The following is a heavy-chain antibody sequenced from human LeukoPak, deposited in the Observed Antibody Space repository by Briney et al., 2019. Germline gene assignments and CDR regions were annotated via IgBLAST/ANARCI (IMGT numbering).Heavy chain of an antibody. CDR2: IYTSGST. Sequence: KPSETLSLTCTVSGGSISSGSYYWSWIRQPAGKGLEWIGRIYTSGSTNYNPSLKSRVTISVDTSKNQFSLKLSSVTAADTAVYYCARDNDVKYYFDYWGQGTLVTVSS. V-gene: IGHV4-61*02. CDR1: GGSISSGSYY. CDR3: ARDNDVKYYFDY. D-gene: IGHD1-1*01. J-gene: IGHJ4*02.